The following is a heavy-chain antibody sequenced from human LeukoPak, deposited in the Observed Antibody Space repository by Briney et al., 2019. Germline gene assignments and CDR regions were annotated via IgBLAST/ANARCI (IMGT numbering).Heavy chain of an antibody. CDR3: ARVASYSSSWYDYYYYMDV. J-gene: IGHJ6*03. CDR1: GFKFDDYG. CDR2: ISWNSGSI. Sequence: PGRSLRLACEASGFKFDDYGMHWVRQVPGKGLEWVSGISWNSGSIGYVDSVRGRFTISRDNAKNSLYLQMNSLRAEDTAVYYCARVASYSSSWYDYYYYMDVWGKGTTVTVSS. D-gene: IGHD6-13*01. V-gene: IGHV3-9*01.